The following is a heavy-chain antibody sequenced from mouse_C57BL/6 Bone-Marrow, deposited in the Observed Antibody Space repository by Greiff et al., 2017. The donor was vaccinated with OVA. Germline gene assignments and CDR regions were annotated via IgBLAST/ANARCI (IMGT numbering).Heavy chain of an antibody. CDR2: ISSGSSTI. J-gene: IGHJ4*01. CDR1: GFTFSDYG. CDR3: ARGITTVRAMDY. D-gene: IGHD1-1*01. V-gene: IGHV5-17*01. Sequence: DVHLVESGGGLVKPGGSLKLSCAASGFTFSDYGMHWVRQAPEKGLEWVAYISSGSSTIYYADTVKGRFTISRDNAKNTLFLQRTSLRSEDTAMDYCARGITTVRAMDYWGQGTSVTVSS.